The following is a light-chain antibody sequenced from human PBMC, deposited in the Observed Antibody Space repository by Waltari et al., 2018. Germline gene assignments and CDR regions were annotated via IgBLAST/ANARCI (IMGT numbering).Light chain of an antibody. Sequence: QLTQSPSSLSASVGDRVTITCRASQDINTYLAWYQLKPGKAPKLLISTSSTLQTGVPSRFSGSVSGPDFTLTITSLQPEXLXTYYCQQLNTYPYTFGQGTKLEIK. J-gene: IGKJ2*01. CDR2: TSS. CDR3: QQLNTYPYT. V-gene: IGKV1-9*01. CDR1: QDINTY.